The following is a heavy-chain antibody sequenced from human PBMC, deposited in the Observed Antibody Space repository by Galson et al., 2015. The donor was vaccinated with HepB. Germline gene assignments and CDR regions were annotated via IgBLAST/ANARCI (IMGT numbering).Heavy chain of an antibody. D-gene: IGHD3-9*01. CDR3: ARAGTYDLLTGFSITSFLEF. J-gene: IGHJ4*02. V-gene: IGHV1-18*01. CDR2: ISAYNGDI. Sequence: SVKVSCKASGYTFKSYGISWVRQAPGQGLEWLGWISAYNGDIKYAQKVQGRVTMTTDTSTNTAYMELRSLTSDDTAVYYCARAGTYDLLTGFSITSFLEFWGQGSLVSVSA. CDR1: GYTFKSYG.